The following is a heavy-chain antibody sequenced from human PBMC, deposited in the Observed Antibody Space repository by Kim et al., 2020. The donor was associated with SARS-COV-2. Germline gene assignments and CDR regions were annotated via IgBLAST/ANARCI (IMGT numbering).Heavy chain of an antibody. Sequence: GGSLRLSCAASGFSFDPYVMPWVRQAPGKGLEWVSLVTWDGGSTHYADSVKGRFIISRDNCKNSLFRQMNSLRHEDTALYYCVRARNPGTDYNHWFAPWG. V-gene: IGHV3-43D*03. CDR1: GFSFDPYV. D-gene: IGHD3-10*01. J-gene: IGHJ5*02. CDR2: VTWDGGST. CDR3: VRARNPGTDYNHWFAP.